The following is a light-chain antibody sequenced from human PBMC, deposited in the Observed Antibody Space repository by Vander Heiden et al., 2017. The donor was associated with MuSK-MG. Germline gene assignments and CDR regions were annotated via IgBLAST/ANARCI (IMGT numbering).Light chain of an antibody. CDR2: RAS. Sequence: DIVMAQSPDSLAVSLGERATINCKSSQSVKNHLSWYQQKPGQPPKLLIYRASTRESGVPARFSGSGSGTDFTLTISGLQAEDVAVYYCQQHNSSPLTFGGGTKVEIK. V-gene: IGKV4-1*01. CDR1: QSVKNH. CDR3: QQHNSSPLT. J-gene: IGKJ4*01.